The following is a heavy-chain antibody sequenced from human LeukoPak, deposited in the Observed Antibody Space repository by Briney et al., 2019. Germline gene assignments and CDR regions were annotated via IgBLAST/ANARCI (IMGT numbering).Heavy chain of an antibody. J-gene: IGHJ5*02. CDR2: IYYSGST. CDR3: ARANLTYYDFWSGYYHNNWFDP. D-gene: IGHD3-3*01. Sequence: SETLSLTCTVSGGSISSYYWSWIRQPPGKGLEWIGYIYYSGSTNYNPSLKSRVTISVDTSKNQFSLKLSSVTAADTAVCYCARANLTYYDFWSGYYHNNWFDPWGQGTLVTVSS. CDR1: GGSISSYY. V-gene: IGHV4-59*01.